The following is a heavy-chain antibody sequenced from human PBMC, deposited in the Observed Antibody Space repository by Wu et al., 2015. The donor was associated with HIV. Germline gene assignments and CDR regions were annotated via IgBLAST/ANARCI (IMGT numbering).Heavy chain of an antibody. CDR2: INPNSGAT. V-gene: IGHV1-2*02. D-gene: IGHD2-2*01. CDR3: ARDRTCSGTSCTSDF. CDR1: GYTFTGDY. Sequence: QVQLVQSGAEVKKPGASMKVSCKASGYTFTGDYIHWVRLAPGQGLEWMGYINPNSGATNYAQKFQGRATMTTDTSTNTAYLELRSLGSDDTAVYYCARDRTCSGTSCTSDFWGQGTLVTVSS. J-gene: IGHJ4*02.